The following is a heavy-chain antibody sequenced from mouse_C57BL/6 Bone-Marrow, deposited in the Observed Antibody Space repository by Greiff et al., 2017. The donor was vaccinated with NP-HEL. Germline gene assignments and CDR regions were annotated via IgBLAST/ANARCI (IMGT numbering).Heavy chain of an antibody. D-gene: IGHD1-1*01. J-gene: IGHJ4*01. CDR3: ARKNYEDYYAMDY. CDR1: GYTFTSYW. CDR2: IDPSDSFT. Sequence: QVQLQQPGAEPVMPGASVKLSCKASGYTFTSYWLHWVKPRPGQGLAWIGEIDPSDSFTNSHQKFKGKSTLTVDKSSSTAYRQLSSLTSEDSAVYYCARKNYEDYYAMDYWGQGTSVTVSS. V-gene: IGHV1-69*01.